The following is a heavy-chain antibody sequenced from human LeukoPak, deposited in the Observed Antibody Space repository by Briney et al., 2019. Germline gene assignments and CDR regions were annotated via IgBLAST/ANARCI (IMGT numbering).Heavy chain of an antibody. CDR2: ISAYNGNT. D-gene: IGHD1-26*01. V-gene: IGHV1-18*01. CDR3: ARGPQVSSGSYYPGY. J-gene: IGHJ4*02. CDR1: GYTFTSYG. Sequence: ASVKVSCKASGYTFTSYGISWVRQAPGQGLEWMGWISAYNGNTNYAQKLQGRVTMTKDTSTSTAYMELRSLRSDDTAVYYCARGPQVSSGSYYPGYWGQGTLVTVSS.